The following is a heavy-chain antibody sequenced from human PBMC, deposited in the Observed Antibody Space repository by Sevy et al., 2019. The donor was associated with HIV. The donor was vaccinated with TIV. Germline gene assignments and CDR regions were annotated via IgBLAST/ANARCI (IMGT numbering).Heavy chain of an antibody. CDR2: IWYDGRTE. Sequence: GGSLRLSCVASGFTFRSFSMHWVRQAPGKGLEWVAAIWYDGRTERYADSVQGRLTITRDNSKKTLYLQMNSLRDEDTAIYYCARDAARVIVPTAGFDSWGQGTLVTVSS. CDR1: GFTFRSFS. J-gene: IGHJ5*01. CDR3: ARDAARVIVPTAGFDS. V-gene: IGHV3-33*01. D-gene: IGHD1-1*01.